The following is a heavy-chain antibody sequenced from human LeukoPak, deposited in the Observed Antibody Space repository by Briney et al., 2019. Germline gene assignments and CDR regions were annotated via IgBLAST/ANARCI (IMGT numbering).Heavy chain of an antibody. J-gene: IGHJ4*02. CDR1: GFTFSCYW. CDR2: INSDGTST. D-gene: IGHD6-19*01. V-gene: IGHV3-74*01. Sequence: GGSLRLSCAASGFTFSCYWMYWVRHAPGKGLVWVSRINSDGTSTRYADSVKGRFTISRDNAKNTVYLQMNSLRAEDTAVYYCATAMVAGTRGEYYFDYWGQGTLVTVSS. CDR3: ATAMVAGTRGEYYFDY.